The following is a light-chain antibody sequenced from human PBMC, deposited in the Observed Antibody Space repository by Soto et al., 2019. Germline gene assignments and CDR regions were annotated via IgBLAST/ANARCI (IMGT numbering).Light chain of an antibody. V-gene: IGLV2-14*01. CDR3: CSYTSSSPYV. Sequence: QSVLTQPASVSGSPGQSITISCTGTSSDLGGYNFVSWYQHHPGKAPKLMIYQVSNRPSGVSNRFSGSESGNTASLTISGLQAEDEADYYCCSYTSSSPYVFGTGTKLTVL. J-gene: IGLJ1*01. CDR1: SSDLGGYNF. CDR2: QVS.